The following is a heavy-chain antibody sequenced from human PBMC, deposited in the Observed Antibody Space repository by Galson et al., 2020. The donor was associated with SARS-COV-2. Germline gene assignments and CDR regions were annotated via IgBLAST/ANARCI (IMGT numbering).Heavy chain of an antibody. CDR3: ARDPDYYDGSGYYSLDY. J-gene: IGHJ4*02. V-gene: IGHV3-21*01. D-gene: IGHD3-22*01. CDR2: ISSSSTYI. Sequence: GESLKISCAASGFTFSTYSMNWVRQAPGKGLEWVSSISSSSTYIYYADSVQGRFTISRDNAKNSLYLQMNSLRAEDTAGYYCARDPDYYDGSGYYSLDYWGQGTLVTVSA. CDR1: GFTFSTYS.